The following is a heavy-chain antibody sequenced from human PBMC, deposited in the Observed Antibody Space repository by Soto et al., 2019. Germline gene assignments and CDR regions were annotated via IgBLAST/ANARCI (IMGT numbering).Heavy chain of an antibody. V-gene: IGHV1-18*01. CDR1: GYTFTIYG. CDR2: ISAYNGNT. CDR3: ARVSNYDYVWGSYRYIDY. D-gene: IGHD3-16*02. J-gene: IGHJ4*02. Sequence: GASVKVSCKASGYTFTIYGISCVLQAPLQWLEWMGWISAYNGNTNYAQKLQGRVTMTTDTSTSTAYMELRSLRSDDTAVYYCARVSNYDYVWGSYRYIDYWGQGTLVTVSS.